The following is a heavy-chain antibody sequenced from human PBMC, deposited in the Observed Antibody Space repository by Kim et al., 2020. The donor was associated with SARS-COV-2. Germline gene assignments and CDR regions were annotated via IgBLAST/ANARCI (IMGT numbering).Heavy chain of an antibody. CDR1: GGSISSYY. CDR3: ASPSSGYYDDAFDI. Sequence: SETLSLTCTVSGGSISSYYWSWIRQPPGKGLEWIGYIYYSGSTNYNPSLKSRVTISVDTSKNQFSLKLSSVTAADTAVYYCASPSSGYYDDAFDIWGQGTMVTVSS. CDR2: IYYSGST. D-gene: IGHD3-22*01. V-gene: IGHV4-59*01. J-gene: IGHJ3*02.